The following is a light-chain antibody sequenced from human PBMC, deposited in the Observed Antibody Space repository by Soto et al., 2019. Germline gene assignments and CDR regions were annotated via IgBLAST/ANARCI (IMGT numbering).Light chain of an antibody. V-gene: IGLV1-44*01. J-gene: IGLJ2*01. CDR2: SNN. CDR3: AAWDDSLNVYVV. CDR1: SSNIGTNT. Sequence: QSVLTQPPSASGTPGQRVTISCSGSSSNIGTNTVNWYQQLPGTAPKLLIYSNNQRPSGVPDRFSASKSGTSASLAISGLQSEDEADYYCAAWDDSLNVYVVFGGGTKVTVL.